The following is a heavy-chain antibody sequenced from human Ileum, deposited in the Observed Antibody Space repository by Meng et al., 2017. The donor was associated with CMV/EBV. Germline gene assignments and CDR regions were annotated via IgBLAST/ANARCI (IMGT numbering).Heavy chain of an antibody. Sequence: QVQLVQSGAEVKEPGASVKVSCKASGYNSFNFAVHWVRQAPGQRLEWMGWITAGSINIQYSQKFQGRVTITRDTSANTAYMELSSLRSDDTAVYYCARSSEMATINFDYWGQGTLVTVSS. D-gene: IGHD5-24*01. V-gene: IGHV1-3*01. CDR1: GYNSFNFA. J-gene: IGHJ4*02. CDR2: ITAGSINI. CDR3: ARSSEMATINFDY.